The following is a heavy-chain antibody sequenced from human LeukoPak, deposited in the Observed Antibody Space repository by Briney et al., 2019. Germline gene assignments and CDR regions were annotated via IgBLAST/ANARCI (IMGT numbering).Heavy chain of an antibody. J-gene: IGHJ4*02. Sequence: GGSLRLSCAASGFTFSSYEMNWVRQAPGKGLEWVSYISSSGSTIYYADSVKGRFTISRDNAKNSLYLQMNSLRAEDTAAYYCARDRNWGYFDYWGQGTLVTVSS. V-gene: IGHV3-48*03. CDR2: ISSSGSTI. CDR1: GFTFSSYE. D-gene: IGHD7-27*01. CDR3: ARDRNWGYFDY.